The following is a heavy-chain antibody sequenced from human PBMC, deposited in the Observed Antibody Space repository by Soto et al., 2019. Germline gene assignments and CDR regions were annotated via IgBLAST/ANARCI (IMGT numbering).Heavy chain of an antibody. V-gene: IGHV3-30*18. D-gene: IGHD3-16*02. Sequence: GGSLRLSCAASGFTFSSYGMHWVRQAPGKGLEWVAVISYDGSNKYYADSVKGRFTISRDNSKNTLYLQMNSLRAEDTAVYYCAKGVFLVYFIWVSYRYTGSYYFDYWGQGTLVTVSS. J-gene: IGHJ4*02. CDR1: GFTFSSYG. CDR3: AKGVFLVYFIWVSYRYTGSYYFDY. CDR2: ISYDGSNK.